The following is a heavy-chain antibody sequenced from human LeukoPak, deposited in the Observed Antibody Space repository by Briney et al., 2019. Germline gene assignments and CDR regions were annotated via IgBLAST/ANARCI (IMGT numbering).Heavy chain of an antibody. D-gene: IGHD1-26*01. CDR2: ISAYNGNT. CDR1: GYTFTSYG. V-gene: IGHV1-18*01. Sequence: ASVKVSCKASGYTFTSYGISWVRQAPGQGLEWMGWISAYNGNTNYAQKFQGRVTMTEDTSTDTAYMELSSLRSEDTAVYYCATVGYSGRPLDYWGQGTLVTVSS. CDR3: ATVGYSGRPLDY. J-gene: IGHJ4*02.